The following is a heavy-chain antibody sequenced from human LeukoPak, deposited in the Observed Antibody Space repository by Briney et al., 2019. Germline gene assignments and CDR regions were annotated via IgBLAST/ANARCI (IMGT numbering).Heavy chain of an antibody. Sequence: PGGSLRLSCTASGFTFSSYSMNWVRQAPGKGLEGVSYISSSSSTVYYADSVKGRFTISRDNAENSLYLQMNSLRGEDTAVYYCARRGASSGGLDYWGQGTLVTVSS. V-gene: IGHV3-48*01. J-gene: IGHJ4*02. CDR3: ARRGASSGGLDY. CDR2: ISSSSSTV. CDR1: GFTFSSYS. D-gene: IGHD6-19*01.